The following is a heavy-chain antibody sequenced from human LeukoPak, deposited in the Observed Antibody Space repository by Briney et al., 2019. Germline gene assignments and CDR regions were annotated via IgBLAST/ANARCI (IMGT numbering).Heavy chain of an antibody. Sequence: GGSLRLSCAASGFTFSSYAMSWVRQAPGKGLEWVSGISGSGGSAYYADSVKGRFTISRNNSINTLFLQMNSLRAEDSALYYCAKDRITATQYYIYFCGQGTLVTVSS. J-gene: IGHJ4*02. CDR3: AKDRITATQYYIYF. CDR1: GFTFSSYA. V-gene: IGHV3-23*01. CDR2: ISGSGGSA. D-gene: IGHD1-20*01.